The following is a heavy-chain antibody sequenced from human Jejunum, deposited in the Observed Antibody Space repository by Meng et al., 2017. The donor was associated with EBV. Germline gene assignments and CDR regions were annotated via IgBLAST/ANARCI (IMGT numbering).Heavy chain of an antibody. J-gene: IGHJ4*02. CDR2: IYWDDSR. D-gene: IGHD1-26*01. CDR3: AHKGSGSYPLDY. Sequence: ITLNFSFPTLEKTTQTLTLTCTVAGFSLRANGVGVAWIHQPPGKALEWLAVIYWDDSRLYSPSLRSRLTITKDTSKNQVVLIITNMDPVDTATYYCAHKGSGSYPLDYWGQGTLVTVSS. V-gene: IGHV2-5*02. CDR1: GFSLRANGVG.